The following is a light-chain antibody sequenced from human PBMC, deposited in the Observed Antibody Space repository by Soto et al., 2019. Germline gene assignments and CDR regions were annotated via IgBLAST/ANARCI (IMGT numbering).Light chain of an antibody. CDR1: SSDVGGYNY. CDR2: EVS. Sequence: QSVLTQSASVSGSPGQSITISCTGTSSDVGGYNYVSWYQQHPGKAPKLMIYEVSNRPSGVSNRFSGSKSGNTASLTISGLQTEDEADYYCCSYTSDNTFVFGTGTKLTVL. J-gene: IGLJ1*01. V-gene: IGLV2-14*01. CDR3: CSYTSDNTFV.